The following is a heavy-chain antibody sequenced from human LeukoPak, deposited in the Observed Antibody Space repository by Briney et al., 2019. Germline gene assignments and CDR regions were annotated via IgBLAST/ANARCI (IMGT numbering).Heavy chain of an antibody. CDR2: INHSGST. CDR3: ARDPMVRGVKDV. CDR1: GGSFSGYY. V-gene: IGHV4-34*01. Sequence: PSETLPLTCAVYGGSFSGYYWSWIRQPPGKGLEWIGEINHSGSTNYNSSLKSRVTILVDTSKNQFSLKLTSVAAADTAVYYCARDPMVRGVKDVWGQGTTVTVSS. D-gene: IGHD3-10*01. J-gene: IGHJ6*02.